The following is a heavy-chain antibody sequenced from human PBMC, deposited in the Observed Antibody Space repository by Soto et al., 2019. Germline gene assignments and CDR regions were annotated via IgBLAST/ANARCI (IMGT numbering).Heavy chain of an antibody. Sequence: ASVKGSCKASGYTFTSYDINWVRQATGQGLEWMGWMNPNSGNTGYAQKFQGRVTMTRNTSISTAYMELSSLRSEDTAVYYCARGGSSWYVYYYYMDVWGKGTTVTGSS. CDR1: GYTFTSYD. CDR2: MNPNSGNT. V-gene: IGHV1-8*01. D-gene: IGHD6-13*01. J-gene: IGHJ6*03. CDR3: ARGGSSWYVYYYYMDV.